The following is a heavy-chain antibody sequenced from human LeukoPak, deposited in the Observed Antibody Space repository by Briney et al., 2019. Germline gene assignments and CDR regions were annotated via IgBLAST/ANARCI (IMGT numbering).Heavy chain of an antibody. CDR1: GYTFTGYY. Sequence: ASVKVSCKASGYTFTGYYMDWVRQAPGQGLEWMGYMNPNSGNTGYAQKFQGRITMTRSTSISTAYMELSSLRSEDTAIYYCARVSLYSGYESDYWGQGTLVTVSS. V-gene: IGHV1-8*02. D-gene: IGHD5-12*01. CDR3: ARVSLYSGYESDY. CDR2: MNPNSGNT. J-gene: IGHJ4*02.